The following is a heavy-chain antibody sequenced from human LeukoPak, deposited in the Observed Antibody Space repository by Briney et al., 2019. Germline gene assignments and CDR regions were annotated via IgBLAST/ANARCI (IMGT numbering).Heavy chain of an antibody. D-gene: IGHD2-15*01. CDR3: ARRLPRYCSGGSCSLDY. CDR2: IIPIFGTA. Sequence: GASVKVSCKASGGTFSSYAISWVRQAPGQGLEWMGGIIPIFGTANYAQKFQGRVTITAGESTSTAYMELSSLRSEDTAVYYCARRLPRYCSGGSCSLDYWGQGTLVTVSS. J-gene: IGHJ4*02. V-gene: IGHV1-69*13. CDR1: GGTFSSYA.